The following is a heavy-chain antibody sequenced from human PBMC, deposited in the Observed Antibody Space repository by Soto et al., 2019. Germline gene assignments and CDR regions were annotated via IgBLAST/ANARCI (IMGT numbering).Heavy chain of an antibody. D-gene: IGHD6-25*01. J-gene: IGHJ5*02. CDR1: GGSISSYY. Sequence: SETLSLTCTVSGGSISSYYWSWIRQPPGKGLEWIEYIYYSGSTNYNPSLKSRVTISVDTSKNQFSLKLSSVTAADTAVYYCARERLLRVWFDPWGQGTLVTVSS. CDR3: ARERLLRVWFDP. CDR2: IYYSGST. V-gene: IGHV4-59*01.